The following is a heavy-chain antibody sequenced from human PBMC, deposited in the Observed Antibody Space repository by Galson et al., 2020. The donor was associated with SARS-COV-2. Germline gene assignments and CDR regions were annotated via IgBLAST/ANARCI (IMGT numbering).Heavy chain of an antibody. CDR1: GFTFNTFS. CDR2: SISSRSTI. Sequence: GGSLKIPCAAPGFTFNTFSMNWFRQAPGKGLEWVSYSISSRSTIYYADSVKGRFTISRDDAKSSLFLQMTSLRADDTAVYYCAREGLGSTYYLDYWGPGTLVTVSS. V-gene: IGHV3-48*04. D-gene: IGHD6-13*01. CDR3: AREGLGSTYYLDY. J-gene: IGHJ4*02.